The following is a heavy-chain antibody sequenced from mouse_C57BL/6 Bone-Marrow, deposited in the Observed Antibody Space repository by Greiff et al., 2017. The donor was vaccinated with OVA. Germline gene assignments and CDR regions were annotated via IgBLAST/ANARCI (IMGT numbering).Heavy chain of an antibody. CDR3: AKKGGVRRIHYAMDY. CDR2: IWRGGST. CDR1: GFSLTSYG. D-gene: IGHD2-14*01. J-gene: IGHJ4*01. V-gene: IGHV2-5*01. Sequence: QVQLKESGPGLVQPSQSLSITCTVSGFSLTSYGVHWVRQSPGKGLEWLGVIWRGGSTDYNAAFMSRLSITKDNSKSQVFFKMNSLQADDTAIYYCAKKGGVRRIHYAMDYWGQGTSVTVSS.